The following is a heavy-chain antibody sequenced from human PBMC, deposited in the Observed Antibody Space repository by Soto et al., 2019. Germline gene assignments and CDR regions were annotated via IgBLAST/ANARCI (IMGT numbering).Heavy chain of an antibody. J-gene: IGHJ4*02. D-gene: IGHD2-21*01. Sequence: QVQLVESGGGVVQPGRSLRLSCAASGFTFSSYGMHWVRQAPGKGLEWVAVISYDGSNKYYADYVKGRFTISRDNSKNTLYLQMNSLRAEDTAVYYCPKYHEVMATMGVDYWGQGTLGTVSS. CDR3: PKYHEVMATMGVDY. CDR1: GFTFSSYG. V-gene: IGHV3-30*18. CDR2: ISYDGSNK.